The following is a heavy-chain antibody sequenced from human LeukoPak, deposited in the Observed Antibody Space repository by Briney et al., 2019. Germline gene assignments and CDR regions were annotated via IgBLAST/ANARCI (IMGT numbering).Heavy chain of an antibody. J-gene: IGHJ4*02. CDR1: GFSFSTYN. D-gene: IGHD3-22*01. V-gene: IGHV3-21*01. Sequence: GGSLRLSCAASGFSFSTYNMNWVRQAPGKGLEWVSSISSSSNYIYYTDSVKGRFTISRDDAKNSLYLQMSGLRAEDTAVYYCARFYDGSGYYSWGRGTLVTVSS. CDR3: ARFYDGSGYYS. CDR2: ISSSSNYI.